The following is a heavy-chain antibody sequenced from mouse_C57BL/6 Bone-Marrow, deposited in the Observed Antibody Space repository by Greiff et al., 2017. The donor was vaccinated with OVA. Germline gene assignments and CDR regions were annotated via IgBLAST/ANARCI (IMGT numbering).Heavy chain of an antibody. CDR1: GYAFTNYL. Sequence: QVQLKESGAELVRPGTSVKVSCKASGYAFTNYLIEWVKQRPGQGLEWIGVINPGSGGTNYNEKFKGKATLTADKSSSTAYMQLSSLTSEDSAVYFCARCGMYYFDYWGQGTTLTVPS. V-gene: IGHV1-54*01. D-gene: IGHD4-1*01. CDR3: ARCGMYYFDY. J-gene: IGHJ2*01. CDR2: INPGSGGT.